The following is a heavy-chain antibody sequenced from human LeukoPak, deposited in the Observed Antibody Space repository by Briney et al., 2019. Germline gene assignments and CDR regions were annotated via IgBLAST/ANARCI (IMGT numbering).Heavy chain of an antibody. CDR2: INHSGST. D-gene: IGHD6-13*01. CDR3: ARGGHSSSWYRDAFDI. J-gene: IGHJ3*02. Sequence: SETLSLTCAVYGGSFSGYYWSWIRQPPGKGLEWIGEINHSGSTNYNPSLKSRVTRSVDTSKNQFSLKLSSVTAADTAVYYCARGGHSSSWYRDAFDIWGEGTMVTVSS. V-gene: IGHV4-34*01. CDR1: GGSFSGYY.